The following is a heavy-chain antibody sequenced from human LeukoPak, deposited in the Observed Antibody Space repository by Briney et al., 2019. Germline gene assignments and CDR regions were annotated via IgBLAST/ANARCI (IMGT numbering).Heavy chain of an antibody. CDR3: AKAMSYHYYYYGMDV. CDR1: GFTFSSYA. V-gene: IGHV3-23*01. J-gene: IGHJ6*02. Sequence: PGGSLRLSCAASGFTFSSYAMSWVRQAPGKGLEWVSAISGSGGSTYYADSVKGRFTISRDNSKDTLYLQMNSLRAEDTAVYYCAKAMSYHYYYYGMDVWGQGTTVTVSS. D-gene: IGHD3-16*01. CDR2: ISGSGGST.